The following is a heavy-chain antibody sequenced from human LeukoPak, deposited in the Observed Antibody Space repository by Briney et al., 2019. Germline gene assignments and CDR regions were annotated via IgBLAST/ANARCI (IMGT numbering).Heavy chain of an antibody. D-gene: IGHD6-13*01. V-gene: IGHV3-9*01. CDR3: AKDATWIIAAAGDAFDI. J-gene: IGHJ3*02. CDR2: ISWNSGGI. CDR1: GFTFDVYA. Sequence: GGSLRRYCAASGFTFDVYAMHWVRQAPGKGVEWVSAISWNSGGIGYADSVKGRFTISRDNAKNSLYLQMNSLRAEDTALYYCAKDATWIIAAAGDAFDIWGQGTMVTVSS.